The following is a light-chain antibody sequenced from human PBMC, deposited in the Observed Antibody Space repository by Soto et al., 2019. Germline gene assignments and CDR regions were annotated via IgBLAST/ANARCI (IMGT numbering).Light chain of an antibody. CDR2: EVH. Sequence: QSALAQPPSASGSPGQSVAISCTGTSSDVGGYNYVSWYQQRPGNAPILLIYEVHHRASGVRDRCSGSGSGDSVSLSVSGFQAEDDDYYYCSSYAVSGYVFGTGTKVTVL. CDR1: SSDVGGYNY. J-gene: IGLJ1*01. CDR3: SSYAVSGYV. V-gene: IGLV2-8*01.